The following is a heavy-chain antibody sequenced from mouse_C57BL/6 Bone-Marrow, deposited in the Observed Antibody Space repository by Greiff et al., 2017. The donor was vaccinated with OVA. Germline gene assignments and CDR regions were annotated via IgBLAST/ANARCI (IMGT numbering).Heavy chain of an antibody. CDR3: ARSSYVGY. J-gene: IGHJ2*01. CDR1: GYTFTSYW. D-gene: IGHD1-1*01. V-gene: IGHV1-69*01. Sequence: QVHVKQPGAELVMPGASVKLSCKASGYTFTSYWMHWVKQRPGQGLEWIGEIDPSDSYTNYNQKFKGKSTLTVDKSSSTAYMQLSSLTSEDSAVYYCARSSYVGYWGQGTTLTVSS. CDR2: IDPSDSYT.